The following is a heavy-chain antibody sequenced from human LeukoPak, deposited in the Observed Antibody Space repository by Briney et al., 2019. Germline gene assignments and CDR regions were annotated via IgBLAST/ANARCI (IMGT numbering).Heavy chain of an antibody. Sequence: PGGSLRLSCAASGFTFSSYGMHWVRQAPGKGLEWVAVISYDGSNQYYADSVKGRFTISRDNSKNTLYLQMNSLRAEDTAVYYRAKDKGGGYGNDGFDIWGRGTMVTVSS. CDR2: ISYDGSNQ. CDR3: AKDKGGGYGNDGFDI. J-gene: IGHJ3*02. CDR1: GFTFSSYG. D-gene: IGHD3-16*01. V-gene: IGHV3-30*18.